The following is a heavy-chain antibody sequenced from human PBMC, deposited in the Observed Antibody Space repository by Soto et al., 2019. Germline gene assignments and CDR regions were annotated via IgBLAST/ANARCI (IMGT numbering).Heavy chain of an antibody. CDR2: ISSSSSYI. Sequence: PGVSPRPSSAASGCTFSNCSMNRVREAPVKGLWRVSSISSSSSYIYYADSVKGRFTISRDNAKNSLYLQMNSLRAEDTAVYYCARSYDSSGYYYWKYYYGMDVWGQGTTVTVSS. D-gene: IGHD3-22*01. J-gene: IGHJ6*02. CDR1: GCTFSNCS. V-gene: IGHV3-21*01. CDR3: ARSYDSSGYYYWKYYYGMDV.